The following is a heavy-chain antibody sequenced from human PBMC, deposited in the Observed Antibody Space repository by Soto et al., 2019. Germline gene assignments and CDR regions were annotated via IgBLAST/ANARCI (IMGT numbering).Heavy chain of an antibody. Sequence: QVRLVQSGAEVKKPGSSVKVSCKASGGTFSSYAISWVRQAPGQGLEWMGGIIPIFGTANYAQKFQGSVTITADESTSAAYMELSSLRSEDTAVYYCARAKVPAVPGPFDYWGQGTLVTVSS. J-gene: IGHJ4*02. V-gene: IGHV1-69*01. CDR3: ARAKVPAVPGPFDY. CDR1: GGTFSSYA. CDR2: IIPIFGTA. D-gene: IGHD2-2*01.